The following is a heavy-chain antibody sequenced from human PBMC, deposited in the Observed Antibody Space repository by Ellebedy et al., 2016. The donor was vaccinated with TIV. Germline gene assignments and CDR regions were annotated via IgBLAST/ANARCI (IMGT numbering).Heavy chain of an antibody. Sequence: AASVKVSCKASGYIFTSYYILWVRHAPGQGPSWMGMMNPRGGSANSAQKVQGRVTLTSDTSTRTVYMELSSLRSHDTAVYYCARGHTVTTAYYNYYYGLEVWGQGTTVTVSS. D-gene: IGHD4-17*01. CDR3: ARGHTVTTAYYNYYYGLEV. V-gene: IGHV1-46*04. CDR1: GYIFTSYY. J-gene: IGHJ6*02. CDR2: MNPRGGSA.